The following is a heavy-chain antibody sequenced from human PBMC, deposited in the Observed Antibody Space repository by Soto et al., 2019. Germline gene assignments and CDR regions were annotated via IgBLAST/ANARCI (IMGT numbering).Heavy chain of an antibody. CDR2: IIPIFGTA. Sequence: SVKVSCKASGGTFSSYAISWVRRAPGQGLEWMGGIIPIFGTANYAQKFQGRVTITADESTSTAYMELSSLRSEDTAVYYCARAPDYGGNSLYYFDYWGQGTLVTVSS. V-gene: IGHV1-69*13. D-gene: IGHD4-17*01. J-gene: IGHJ4*02. CDR3: ARAPDYGGNSLYYFDY. CDR1: GGTFSSYA.